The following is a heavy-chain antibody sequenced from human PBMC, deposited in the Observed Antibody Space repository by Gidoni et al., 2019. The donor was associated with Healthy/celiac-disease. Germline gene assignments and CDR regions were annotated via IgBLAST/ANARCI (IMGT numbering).Heavy chain of an antibody. D-gene: IGHD3-22*01. CDR3: AKGGDDYDSSGYDY. J-gene: IGHJ4*02. CDR2: ISGSGGST. V-gene: IGHV3-23*01. Sequence: EVQLLESGGGLVQPGGSLRLSCAASGFTFSSYARSWVRQAPGKGLEWVSAISGSGGSTYYEDSVKGRFTISRDNSKNTLYLQMNSLRAEDTAVYYCAKGGDDYDSSGYDYWGQGTLVTVSS. CDR1: GFTFSSYA.